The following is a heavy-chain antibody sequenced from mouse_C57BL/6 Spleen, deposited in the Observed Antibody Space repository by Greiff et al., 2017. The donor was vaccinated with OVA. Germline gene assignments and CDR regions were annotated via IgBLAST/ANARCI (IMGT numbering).Heavy chain of an antibody. D-gene: IGHD1-1*01. CDR3: ARSDYGSSPDY. Sequence: QVQLKESGAELVKPGASVKISCKASGYAFSSYWMNWVKQRPGKGLEWIGQIYPGDGDTNYNGKFKGKATLTADKSSSTAYMQLSSLTSEDSAVYFCARSDYGSSPDYWGQGTTLTVSS. CDR2: IYPGDGDT. V-gene: IGHV1-80*01. CDR1: GYAFSSYW. J-gene: IGHJ2*01.